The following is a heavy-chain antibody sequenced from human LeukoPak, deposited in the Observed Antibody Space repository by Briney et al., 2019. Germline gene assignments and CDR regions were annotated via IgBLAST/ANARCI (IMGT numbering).Heavy chain of an antibody. CDR3: ARPYYYSSGSLPY. D-gene: IGHD3-10*01. V-gene: IGHV3-7*01. CDR2: INQDGSEK. J-gene: IGHJ4*02. Sequence: GGSLRLSCAASGFTFSDYYMSWIRQAPGKGLEWVANINQDGSEKYYVDSVKGRFTTSRDNAKNSLSLQMNSLRAEDTAVYYCARPYYYSSGSLPYWGQGTLVTVSS. CDR1: GFTFSDYY.